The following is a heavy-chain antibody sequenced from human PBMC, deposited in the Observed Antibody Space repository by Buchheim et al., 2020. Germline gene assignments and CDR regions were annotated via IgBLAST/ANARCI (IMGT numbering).Heavy chain of an antibody. CDR1: GFTFSSYG. CDR2: IWYDGSNK. Sequence: QVQLVESGGGVVQPGRSLRLSCAASGFTFSSYGMHWVRQAPGKGLEWVAVIWYDGSNKYYADSVRGRFTISRDNSKNTLYLQMNSLRAEDTAVYYCARDPADYYDSSGYSNLDYWGQGTL. J-gene: IGHJ4*02. D-gene: IGHD3-22*01. CDR3: ARDPADYYDSSGYSNLDY. V-gene: IGHV3-33*01.